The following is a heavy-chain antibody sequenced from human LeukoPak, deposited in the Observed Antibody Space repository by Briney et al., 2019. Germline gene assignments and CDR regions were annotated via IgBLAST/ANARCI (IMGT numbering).Heavy chain of an antibody. D-gene: IGHD3-3*01. J-gene: IGHJ3*02. V-gene: IGHV3-23*01. CDR2: ISGSGGST. CDR3: ARDRHQRYDLARRDAFDI. CDR1: GFTFSSYA. Sequence: GGSLRLSCAASGFTFSSYAMSWVRQAPGKGLEWVSAISGSGGSTYYADSVKGRFTISRDNSKNTLYLQMNSLRAEDTAVYYCARDRHQRYDLARRDAFDIWGQGTMVTVSS.